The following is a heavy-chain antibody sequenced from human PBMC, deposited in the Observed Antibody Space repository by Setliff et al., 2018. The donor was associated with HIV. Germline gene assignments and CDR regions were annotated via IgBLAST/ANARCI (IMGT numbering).Heavy chain of an antibody. CDR1: GYTFTGYW. CDR3: ARHGLNYYGSGSYYNGIGY. J-gene: IGHJ4*02. D-gene: IGHD3-10*01. Sequence: SLKISCKGSGYTFTGYWIGWVRQMPGKGLEWMGIIYPGDSDTRYSPSFQGQVTISADKSINTAYLQWSSLKASDTAIYYCARHGLNYYGSGSYYNGIGYWGQGTLVTVSS. V-gene: IGHV5-51*01. CDR2: IYPGDSDT.